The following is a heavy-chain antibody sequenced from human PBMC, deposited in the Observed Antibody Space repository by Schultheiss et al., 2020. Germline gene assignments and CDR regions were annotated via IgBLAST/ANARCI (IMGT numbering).Heavy chain of an antibody. J-gene: IGHJ6*02. D-gene: IGHD3-3*01. CDR3: AKTHPSNTYDFWSGYYTDVDV. CDR2: ISGSGGTT. Sequence: GGSLRLSCAASGFTFSSYAMSWVRQAPGKGLEWVSAISGSGGTTYYADSVKGRFTISRDNSKNTLYLQMNSLRAEDTAVYYYAKTHPSNTYDFWSGYYTDVDVWGQGTTVTVSS. CDR1: GFTFSSYA. V-gene: IGHV3-23*01.